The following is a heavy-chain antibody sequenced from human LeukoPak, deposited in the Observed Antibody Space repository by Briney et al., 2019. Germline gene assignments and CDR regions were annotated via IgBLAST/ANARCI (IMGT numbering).Heavy chain of an antibody. CDR1: GFSFTSYA. D-gene: IGHD2-21*01. J-gene: IGHJ4*02. Sequence: PGGSLRLSCAASGFSFTSYAMSWVRQAPGKGLEWVSAISTGGGSTYYADSVKGRFTISRDNSKNTLSLQLNSLRAEDTAVYYCANARVMKPFFDYWGQGTLVTVSS. V-gene: IGHV3-23*01. CDR2: ISTGGGST. CDR3: ANARVMKPFFDY.